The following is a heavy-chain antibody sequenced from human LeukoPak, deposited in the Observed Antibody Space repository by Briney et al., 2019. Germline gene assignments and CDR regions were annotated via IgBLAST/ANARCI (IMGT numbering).Heavy chain of an antibody. CDR3: ASMLGVAAAGTGHYYYGMDV. CDR2: INHSGST. V-gene: IGHV4-34*01. Sequence: SETLSLTCAVYGGSFSGYSWSWTRQPPGKGLEWIGEINHSGSTNYNPSLKSRVTISVDTSKNQFSLKLSSVTAADTAVYYCASMLGVAAAGTGHYYYGMDVWGQGTTVTVSS. CDR1: GGSFSGYS. J-gene: IGHJ6*02. D-gene: IGHD6-13*01.